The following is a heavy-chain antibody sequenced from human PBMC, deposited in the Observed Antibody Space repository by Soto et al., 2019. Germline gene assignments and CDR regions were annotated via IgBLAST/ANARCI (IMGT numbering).Heavy chain of an antibody. CDR2: ISARGGSS. CDR1: GFSFNFYA. CDR3: AKGSIEYSAEVDH. Sequence: EVQLLESGGGLVQPGGSLRLACAASGFSFNFYAMVWVRQAPGKGLEWVSVISARGGSSYFADSVKGRFTISRDNSKNALSLEMNNLRAEDTATHFCAKGSIEYSAEVDHWGQRTLVLVSS. J-gene: IGHJ4*02. D-gene: IGHD5-12*01. V-gene: IGHV3-23*01.